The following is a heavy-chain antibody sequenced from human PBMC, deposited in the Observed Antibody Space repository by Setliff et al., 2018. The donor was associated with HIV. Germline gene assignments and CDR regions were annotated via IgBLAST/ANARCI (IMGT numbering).Heavy chain of an antibody. CDR2: IFHSGSP. Sequence: SETLSLTCTVSGGSIISSHWWSWVRQPPGKGLEWIGEIFHSGSPNYNPPLKSRLTISVDKSKNQFSLKLTSVTAADTAVYYCARVGLPYNSGRLDQWGQGSLVTVSS. CDR3: ARVGLPYNSGRLDQ. CDR1: GGSIISSHW. V-gene: IGHV4-4*02. D-gene: IGHD5-18*01. J-gene: IGHJ4*02.